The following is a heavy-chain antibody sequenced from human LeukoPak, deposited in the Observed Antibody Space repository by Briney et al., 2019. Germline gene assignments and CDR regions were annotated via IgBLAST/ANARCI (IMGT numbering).Heavy chain of an antibody. D-gene: IGHD3-3*01. V-gene: IGHV4-39*01. CDR1: GDSISTSNSY. Sequence: NPSETLSLTCAVSGDSISTSNSYWGWIRRPPGKGLEWVGSIYYSGNTYYNPSLKSRVTISVDTSKNQFSLKLTSVTAADTAVYYCARQTGVGLFILPGGQGTLVTVSS. J-gene: IGHJ4*02. CDR3: ARQTGVGLFILP. CDR2: IYYSGNT.